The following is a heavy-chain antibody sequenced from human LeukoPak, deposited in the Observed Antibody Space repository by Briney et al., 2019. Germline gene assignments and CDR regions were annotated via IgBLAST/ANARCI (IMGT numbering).Heavy chain of an antibody. CDR2: INSDGSET. Sequence: QPGGSLRLSCVASRFTFSSNWMHWVRQGPGKGLVWVSRINSDGSETRHADSVKGRFTISRDNAKNTLYLQMNTLSAEDTAVYYCARAGEGLLAYSFDIWGQGTMVTVSS. CDR3: ARAGEGLLAYSFDI. CDR1: RFTFSSNW. D-gene: IGHD1-26*01. V-gene: IGHV3-74*01. J-gene: IGHJ3*02.